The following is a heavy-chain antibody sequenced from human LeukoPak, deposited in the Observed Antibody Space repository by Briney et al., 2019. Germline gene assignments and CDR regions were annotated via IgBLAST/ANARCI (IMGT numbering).Heavy chain of an antibody. CDR1: GFTFSSYG. Sequence: SGGSLRLSCAASGFTFSSYGMNWVRQAPRKGLEFVSYIGTSSSTIYYADSVRGRFTISRDNARNSLYLQMNSMRDEDTAVYYCARHDFGGNSGDYWGQGTLVTVSS. J-gene: IGHJ4*02. D-gene: IGHD4-23*01. CDR3: ARHDFGGNSGDY. CDR2: IGTSSSTI. V-gene: IGHV3-48*02.